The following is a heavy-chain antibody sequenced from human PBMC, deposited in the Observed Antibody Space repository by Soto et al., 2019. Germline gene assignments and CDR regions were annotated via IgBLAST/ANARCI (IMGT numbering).Heavy chain of an antibody. Sequence: QVQLVQSGAEVKKPGASVKVSCKASGYTFTRSGISWVRQAPGQGLEWMGWINGYNGNTNYTQKIQGRITMTTDTPTSTAYMELRSLRSDDTAVYYCARMGDVPYYYYCMDVWGQGTTVIVSS. V-gene: IGHV1-18*01. CDR3: ARMGDVPYYYYCMDV. J-gene: IGHJ6*02. D-gene: IGHD3-16*01. CDR1: GYTFTRSG. CDR2: INGYNGNT.